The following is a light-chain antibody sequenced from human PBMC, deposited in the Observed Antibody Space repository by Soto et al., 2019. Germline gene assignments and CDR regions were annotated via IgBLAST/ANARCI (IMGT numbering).Light chain of an antibody. V-gene: IGLV2-14*01. Sequence: QSALSKPAAVSGSPGQSITISCTGTSSDVGGYNYVSWYQQHPGKAPKLMIYEVSSRPSGVSNRFSGSKSGNTASLTISGLQAEDEADYYCSSYTYSSTPYVFGTGTTVTVL. CDR2: EVS. CDR3: SSYTYSSTPYV. CDR1: SSDVGGYNY. J-gene: IGLJ1*01.